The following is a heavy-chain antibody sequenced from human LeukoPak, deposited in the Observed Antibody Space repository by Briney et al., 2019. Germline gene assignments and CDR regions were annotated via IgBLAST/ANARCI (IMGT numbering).Heavy chain of an antibody. D-gene: IGHD3-16*01. J-gene: IGHJ4*02. V-gene: IGHV4-59*01. CDR2: VYYSGTT. CDR1: GDSLSGYY. Sequence: PSETLPLTCTVSGDSLSGYYWSWIRQPPGKGPEWIGNVYYSGTTNYNPSLKSRVTISVDTSKNQFSLKLTSVTAADTAVYYCARDGGIPYYFDFWGQGTLVTVSS. CDR3: ARDGGIPYYFDF.